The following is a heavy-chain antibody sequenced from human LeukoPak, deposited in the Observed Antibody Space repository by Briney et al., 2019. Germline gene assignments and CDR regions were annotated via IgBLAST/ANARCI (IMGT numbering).Heavy chain of an antibody. D-gene: IGHD6-13*01. CDR1: GGSISSYY. Sequence: PSETLSLTCTVSGGSISSYYWSWTRQPAGKGLEWIGRIYTSGSTNYNPSLKSRVTMSVDTSKNQFSLKLSSVTAADTAVYYCARESRGVAAAGYFDYWGQGTLVTVSS. V-gene: IGHV4-4*07. CDR2: IYTSGST. CDR3: ARESRGVAAAGYFDY. J-gene: IGHJ4*02.